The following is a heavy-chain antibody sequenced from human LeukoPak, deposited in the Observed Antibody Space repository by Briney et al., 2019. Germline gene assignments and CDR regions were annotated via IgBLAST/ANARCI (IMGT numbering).Heavy chain of an antibody. V-gene: IGHV4-38-2*01. CDR3: ARSSYTSGSFFGYDY. CDR2: IFHSGGA. CDR1: DYSISSGHY. D-gene: IGHD3-10*01. J-gene: IGHJ4*02. Sequence: SETLSLTCAVSDYSISSGHYWAWIRQPPGKGLEWIGSIFHSGGAYYSPSLMSRVTISVDTSKNQLSLTLRSVTAADTAVFYCARSSYTSGSFFGYDYWGQGTLVTVSS.